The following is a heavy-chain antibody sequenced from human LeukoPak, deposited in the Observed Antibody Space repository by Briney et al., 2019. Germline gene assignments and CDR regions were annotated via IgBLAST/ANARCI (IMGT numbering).Heavy chain of an antibody. V-gene: IGHV4-34*01. J-gene: IGHJ4*02. CDR2: INHSGDT. D-gene: IGHD3-3*01. CDR1: GGSFSEYY. Sequence: SETLSLTCAVYGGSFSEYYWSWIRQAPGKGLEWIGEINHSGDTNYNPSLKSRVTISVDTSKNQFSLKLRSVTVADTAVYFCARTVFGVVIGFDYWGQGALVTVSS. CDR3: ARTVFGVVIGFDY.